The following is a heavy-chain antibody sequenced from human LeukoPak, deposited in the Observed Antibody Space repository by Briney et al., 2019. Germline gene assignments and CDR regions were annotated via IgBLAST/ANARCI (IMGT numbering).Heavy chain of an antibody. CDR2: IKLFGDEQ. Sequence: HPGGSLRLSCAGSGFIFSHYWMSWLRQAPGKEPEWVANIKLFGDEQYYGDSVKGRFIISRDNAKNSLYLQMHSLRADDTAVYYCARAPSHMGWFGSDYWGQGTLVTVSS. V-gene: IGHV3-7*01. D-gene: IGHD3-10*01. CDR3: ARAPSHMGWFGSDY. CDR1: GFIFSHYW. J-gene: IGHJ4*02.